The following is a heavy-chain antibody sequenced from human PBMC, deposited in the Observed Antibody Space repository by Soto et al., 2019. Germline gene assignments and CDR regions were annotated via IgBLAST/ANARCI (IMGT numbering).Heavy chain of an antibody. CDR3: AKAQINSGYYYGMDV. J-gene: IGHJ6*02. CDR1: GFTFSSYG. V-gene: IGHV3-30*18. Sequence: QVQLVESGGGVVQPGRSLRLSCAASGFTFSSYGMHWVRQAPGKGLEWVAVISYDGSNKYYADSVKGRFTISRDNSKNTLYLQMNSLSAEDTAVYYCAKAQINSGYYYGMDVWGQGTTVTVSS. CDR2: ISYDGSNK.